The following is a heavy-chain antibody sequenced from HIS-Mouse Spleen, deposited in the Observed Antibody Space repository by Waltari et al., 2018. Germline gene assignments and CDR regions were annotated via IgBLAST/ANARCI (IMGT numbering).Heavy chain of an antibody. Sequence: QLQLQESGPGLVKPSETLSLTCTVSGGSISSSSYYWGWIRQPPGKGLGWIGSIYYSWNPYYTPSLRSRVTISVDTSKNPFSLKLSSVTAADTAVYYCAREIPYSSSWYDWYFDLWGRGTLVTVSS. CDR3: AREIPYSSSWYDWYFDL. CDR2: IYYSWNP. V-gene: IGHV4-39*07. CDR1: GGSISSSSYY. J-gene: IGHJ2*01. D-gene: IGHD6-13*01.